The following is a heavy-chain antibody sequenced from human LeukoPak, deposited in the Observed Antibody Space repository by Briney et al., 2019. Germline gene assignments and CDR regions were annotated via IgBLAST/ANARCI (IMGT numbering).Heavy chain of an antibody. CDR2: INPNSGGT. V-gene: IGHV1-2*02. D-gene: IGHD3-10*01. Sequence: ASVKVSCKASGYIFVGYYIHWVRQAPGQGLEWMGWINPNSGGTNYAQSFQGRVTMSRDTSISTVYMELSRLRSDDTAVYYCARAMGNFDYWGQGTLVIVSS. CDR1: GYIFVGYY. CDR3: ARAMGNFDY. J-gene: IGHJ4*02.